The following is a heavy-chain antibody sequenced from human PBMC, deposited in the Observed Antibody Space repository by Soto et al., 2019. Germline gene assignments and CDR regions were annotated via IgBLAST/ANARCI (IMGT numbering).Heavy chain of an antibody. V-gene: IGHV3-9*01. D-gene: IGHD4-17*01. J-gene: IGHJ3*02. CDR2: ITGNSGSR. CDR1: GFTFNDYA. CDR3: AKSKGGLEILKTPVTTFWGPCHI. Sequence: EVQLVESGGGLVQPGRSLRLSCAASGFTFNDYAMNWVRQAPGKGPEWVSGITGNSGSRGYAESVKGRFTISSDNAKRTLYLQMKSMRAEDTALYYCAKSKGGLEILKTPVTTFWGPCHIWGQGTLVTVSS.